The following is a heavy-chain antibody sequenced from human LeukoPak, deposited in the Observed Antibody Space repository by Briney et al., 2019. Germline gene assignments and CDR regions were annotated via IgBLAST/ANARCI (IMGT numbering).Heavy chain of an antibody. Sequence: ASVKVSCKASGGTFSSYAISWVRQAPGQGLEWMGGIIPILGIANYAQKFQGRVTITADKSTSTAYMELSSLRSEDTAVYYCASGDYDSSGYSDYWGQGTLVTVSS. CDR3: ASGDYDSSGYSDY. D-gene: IGHD3-22*01. V-gene: IGHV1-69*10. CDR2: IIPILGIA. CDR1: GGTFSSYA. J-gene: IGHJ4*02.